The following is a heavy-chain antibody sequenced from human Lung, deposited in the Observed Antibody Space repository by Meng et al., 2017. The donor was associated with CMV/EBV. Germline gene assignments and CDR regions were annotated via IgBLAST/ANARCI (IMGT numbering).Heavy chain of an antibody. CDR1: GYTFTGYY. Sequence: QVQLVQSGAEVKKPGASVKVSCKASGYTFTGYYMHWVRQAPGQGLEWMGRINPNSGGTNYAQKFQGRVTMTRDTSISTAYMELRSLRSDDTAVYYCARVEVGITSGDYWGQGTLVTVSS. J-gene: IGHJ4*02. D-gene: IGHD1-26*01. CDR2: INPNSGGT. V-gene: IGHV1-2*06. CDR3: ARVEVGITSGDY.